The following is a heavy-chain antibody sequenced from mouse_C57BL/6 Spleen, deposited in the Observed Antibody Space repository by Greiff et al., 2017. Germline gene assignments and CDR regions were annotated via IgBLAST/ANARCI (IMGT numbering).Heavy chain of an antibody. Sequence: EVQLQQSGPELVKPGASVKIPCKASGYTFTDYNMDWVKQSHGKSLEWIGDINPNNGGTIYNQKFKGKAILTVDQSSSTAYMELRSLTSEDAAVYYCTRPHYYAMDCWGQGTSVTVSS. CDR3: TRPHYYAMDC. CDR2: INPNNGGT. J-gene: IGHJ4*01. V-gene: IGHV1-18*01. CDR1: GYTFTDYN.